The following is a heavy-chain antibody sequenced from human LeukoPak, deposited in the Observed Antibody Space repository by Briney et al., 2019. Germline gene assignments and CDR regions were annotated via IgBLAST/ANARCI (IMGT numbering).Heavy chain of an antibody. CDR1: GFTFNDYY. J-gene: IGHJ6*04. Sequence: GGSLRLSCAASGFTFNDYYMSWIRQAPGKGLEWVSYISSSGTYTNYVDSVKGRFTISRDNAKNSLYLQMNSLRAEDTAVYFCASCSSCYEYYYYGVDVWGKGTTVTVSS. D-gene: IGHD2-15*01. V-gene: IGHV3-11*06. CDR3: ASCSSCYEYYYYGVDV. CDR2: ISSSGTYT.